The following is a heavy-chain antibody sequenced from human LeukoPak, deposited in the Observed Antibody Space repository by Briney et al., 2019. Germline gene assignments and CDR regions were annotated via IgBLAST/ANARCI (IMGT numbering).Heavy chain of an antibody. V-gene: IGHV3-21*01. D-gene: IGHD5-12*01. J-gene: IGHJ4*02. CDR3: ARDFSGYDTTNFDY. Sequence: GGSLRLSCAASGFTFSSYSMNWVRQAPGKGLEWVSSISSSSSYIYYADSVKGRFTISRDNAKNSPYLQMNSLRAEDTAVYYCARDFSGYDTTNFDYWGQGTLVTVSS. CDR1: GFTFSSYS. CDR2: ISSSSSYI.